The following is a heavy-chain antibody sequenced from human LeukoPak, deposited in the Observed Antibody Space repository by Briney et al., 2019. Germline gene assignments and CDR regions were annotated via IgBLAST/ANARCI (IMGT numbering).Heavy chain of an antibody. CDR3: ARPDEQQLVRDAFDI. V-gene: IGHV3-74*01. D-gene: IGHD6-13*01. CDR1: GFTFTTYW. Sequence: PGGSLRLSCEASGFTFTTYWMHWVRQAPGKGLVWVSRIDSDGSDTIYADSVKGRFTVSRDNAKNTVFLQMNSLRAEDTAVYYCARPDEQQLVRDAFDIWGQGTMVTVSS. J-gene: IGHJ3*02. CDR2: IDSDGSDT.